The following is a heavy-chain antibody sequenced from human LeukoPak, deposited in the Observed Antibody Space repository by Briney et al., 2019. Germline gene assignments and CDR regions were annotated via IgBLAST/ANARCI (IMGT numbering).Heavy chain of an antibody. CDR3: AKGTTSSLYSSSWYYFDY. Sequence: GGSLRLSCAASGFTFSSYSMNWVRQAPGKGLEWVSAISGSGGSTYYADSVKGRFTISRDNSKNTLYLQMNSLRAEDTAVYYCAKGTTSSLYSSSWYYFDYWGQGTLVTVSS. J-gene: IGHJ4*02. CDR2: ISGSGGST. V-gene: IGHV3-23*01. CDR1: GFTFSSYS. D-gene: IGHD6-13*01.